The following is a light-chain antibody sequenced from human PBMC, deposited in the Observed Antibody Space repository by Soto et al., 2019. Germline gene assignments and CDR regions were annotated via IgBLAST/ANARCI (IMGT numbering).Light chain of an antibody. CDR2: AAS. CDR1: QGISSY. Sequence: IQWTQSPSSLSASVGDRVTITCRASQGISSYLAWYQQKPGKAPKLLIFAASTLQSGVPSRFSGSGSGTDFTLTISSLQPEDFATYYCQQLNTYPRTFGPGTKVDIK. V-gene: IGKV1-9*01. CDR3: QQLNTYPRT. J-gene: IGKJ3*01.